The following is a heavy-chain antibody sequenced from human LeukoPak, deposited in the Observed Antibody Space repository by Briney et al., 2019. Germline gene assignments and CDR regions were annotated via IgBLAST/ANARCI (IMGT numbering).Heavy chain of an antibody. V-gene: IGHV3-23*01. Sequence: GGSLRLSCAASGFTFSSYAMSWVRQAPGKGLEWVSTVSSSGGTTYYADSVKGRFTISRDNSKNTLSLQMNSLRAEDTAVYYCAKDGPLRWTYFDYWGQGTLVTVSS. D-gene: IGHD4-23*01. CDR1: GFTFSSYA. J-gene: IGHJ4*02. CDR3: AKDGPLRWTYFDY. CDR2: VSSSGGTT.